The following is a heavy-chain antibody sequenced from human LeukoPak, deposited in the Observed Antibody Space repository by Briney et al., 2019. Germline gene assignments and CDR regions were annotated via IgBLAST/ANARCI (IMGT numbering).Heavy chain of an antibody. J-gene: IGHJ4*02. V-gene: IGHV1-2*02. CDR3: ARAVGDGYMGFDY. D-gene: IGHD5-24*01. CDR1: GYTFTGYY. CDR2: INPNSGGT. Sequence: VASVKVSCKASGYTFTGYYMHWVRQAPGQGLEWMGWINPNSGGTNYAQKFQGRVTMTRDTSISTAYMEPSRLRSDDTAVYYCARAVGDGYMGFDYWGQGTLVTVSS.